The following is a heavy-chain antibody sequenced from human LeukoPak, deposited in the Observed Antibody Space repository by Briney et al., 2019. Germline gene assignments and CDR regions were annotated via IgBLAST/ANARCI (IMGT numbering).Heavy chain of an antibody. D-gene: IGHD3-16*01. Sequence: PSETLSLTCTVSGGSISSYYWSWIRQPPGKGLEWIEYIYYSGSTNYNPSLKSRVTISVDTSKNQFSLKLSSVTAADTAVYYCARGIKAWGTRGSYFDYWGQGTLVTVSS. V-gene: IGHV4-59*01. CDR3: ARGIKAWGTRGSYFDY. J-gene: IGHJ4*02. CDR2: IYYSGST. CDR1: GGSISSYY.